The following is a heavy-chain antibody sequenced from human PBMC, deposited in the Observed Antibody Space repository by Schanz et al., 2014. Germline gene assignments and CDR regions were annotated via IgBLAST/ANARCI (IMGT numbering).Heavy chain of an antibody. CDR1: GLNFDYYG. D-gene: IGHD3-10*01. J-gene: IGHJ4*02. CDR2: IGNDGSEK. CDR3: ARGPIPIQGVPMDF. Sequence: VHLLESGGGLVQPGGSLRLSCATSGLNFDYYGMNWVRQAPGKGLEWVANIGNDGSEKYYVDSVKGRFTISRDNSKDTLYLQMSGLTPEDTAVYYCARGPIPIQGVPMDFWGQGTLVTVSS. V-gene: IGHV3-33*01.